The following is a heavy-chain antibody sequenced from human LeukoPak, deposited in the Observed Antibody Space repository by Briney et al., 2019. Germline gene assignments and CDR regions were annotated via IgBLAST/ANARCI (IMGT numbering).Heavy chain of an antibody. D-gene: IGHD1-26*01. J-gene: IGHJ5*02. V-gene: IGHV4-4*02. Sequence: ASQTPSLTCGVSGGSITTTNFWSWVRQPPGGGIEWIGEISPRGRTQHNPSLKSGVNFSIDESKNHLYPRLASVTAADTAVYYCSRESGPYCPFGHWGQGTLVAVTS. CDR1: GGSITTTNF. CDR3: SRESGPYCPFGH. CDR2: ISPRGRT.